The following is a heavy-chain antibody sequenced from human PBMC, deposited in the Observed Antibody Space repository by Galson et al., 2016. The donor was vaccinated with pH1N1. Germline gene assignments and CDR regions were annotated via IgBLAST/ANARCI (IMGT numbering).Heavy chain of an antibody. V-gene: IGHV1-46*01. CDR1: GYSVTRYY. CDR3: ARRYYFDY. Sequence: SCKAAGYSVTRYYMHWVRQAPGQGPEWMGIIDPSAGTTTYSQKFQGRISLTRDTSTNSVHMEMSTLRPDDSAIYFCARRYYFDYWGQGTLVTVSS. J-gene: IGHJ4*02. CDR2: IDPSAGTT.